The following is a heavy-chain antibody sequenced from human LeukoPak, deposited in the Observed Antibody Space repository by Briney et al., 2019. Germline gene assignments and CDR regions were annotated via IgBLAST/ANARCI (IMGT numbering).Heavy chain of an antibody. Sequence: ASVKVPCKASGYTFTSYFMHWVRQAPGQGLEWMGIINPSGGTTTYAQKFQGRVTMTRDTSTSTVYMELSSLRSEDTAVYYCARRPAYYYSGRPNYGSMDVWGQGTTVTVSS. V-gene: IGHV1-46*01. D-gene: IGHD3-9*01. CDR3: ARRPAYYYSGRPNYGSMDV. CDR2: INPSGGTT. CDR1: GYTFTSYF. J-gene: IGHJ6*02.